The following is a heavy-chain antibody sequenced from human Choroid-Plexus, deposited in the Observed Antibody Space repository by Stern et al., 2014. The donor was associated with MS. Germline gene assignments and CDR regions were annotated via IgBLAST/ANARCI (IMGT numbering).Heavy chain of an antibody. J-gene: IGHJ5*02. CDR1: GFTFGSCA. V-gene: IGHV3-30*18. Sequence: QVQLVQSGGGVVQPGRPLRLSCVASGFTFGSCAMHWVRQAPGKGLEWVAGVSYDGSNKYYADSVKGRFTISRDNSQNTLYMQMSSLRPEDTAVYYCAKDRHYLTSFFDHWGQGSLVTVSS. CDR2: VSYDGSNK. CDR3: AKDRHYLTSFFDH. D-gene: IGHD3-10*01.